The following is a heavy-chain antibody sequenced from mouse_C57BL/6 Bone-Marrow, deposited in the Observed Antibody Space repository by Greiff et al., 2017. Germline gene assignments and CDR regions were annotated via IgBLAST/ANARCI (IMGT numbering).Heavy chain of an antibody. CDR2: IDPSDSYT. CDR3: ARQLRLLSWFAY. D-gene: IGHD3-2*02. Sequence: QVQLQQPGAELVRPGTSVKLSCKASGYTFTSYWMHWVKQRPGQGLEWIGVIDPSDSYTKYNQKFKGKATLTVDTSSSTAYMQLSSLTSEDSAVYCCARQLRLLSWFAYWGQGTLVTVSA. J-gene: IGHJ3*01. V-gene: IGHV1-59*01. CDR1: GYTFTSYW.